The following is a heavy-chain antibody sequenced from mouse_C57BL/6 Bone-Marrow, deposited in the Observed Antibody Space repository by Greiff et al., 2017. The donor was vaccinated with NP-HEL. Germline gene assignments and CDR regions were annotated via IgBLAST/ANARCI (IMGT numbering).Heavy chain of an antibody. CDR2: VYPYNGGT. J-gene: IGHJ2*01. CDR3: ARGATITTVVGGYFGC. D-gene: IGHD1-1*01. V-gene: IGHV1-36*01. CDR1: GFTFTDYY. Sequence: DVKLQESGPVLVKPGPSVKISCKASGFTFTDYYMHWVKQSHGKSLEWIGLVYPYNGGTSYNQKFKGKATLTVDTSSSTAYMELNSLTSEDSAVYYCARGATITTVVGGYFGCWGQGTTLTVSS.